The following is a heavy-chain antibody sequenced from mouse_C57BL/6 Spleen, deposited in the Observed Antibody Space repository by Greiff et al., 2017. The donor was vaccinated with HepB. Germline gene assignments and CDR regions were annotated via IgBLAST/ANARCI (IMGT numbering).Heavy chain of an antibody. J-gene: IGHJ2*01. CDR3: ARWVTKGYFDY. V-gene: IGHV1-64*01. CDR2: IHPNSGST. Sequence: QVQLQQPGAELVKPGASVKLSCKASGYTFTSYWMHWVKQRPGQGLEWIGMIHPNSGSTNYNEKFKSKATLTVDKSSSTAYMQLSSLTSEDSAVYDCARWVTKGYFDYWGQGTTLTVSS. D-gene: IGHD6-1*01. CDR1: GYTFTSYW.